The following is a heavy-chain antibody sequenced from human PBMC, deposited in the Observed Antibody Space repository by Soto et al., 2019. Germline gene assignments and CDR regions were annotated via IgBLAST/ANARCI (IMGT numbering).Heavy chain of an antibody. CDR3: ARSAHGVVVAASAEVTLHYYYYYYGMDV. V-gene: IGHV1-69*06. CDR1: GGTFSSYA. CDR2: IIPIFGTA. D-gene: IGHD2-15*01. Sequence: SVKVSCKASGGTFSSYAISWVRQAPGQGLEWMGGIIPIFGTANYAQKFQGRVTITADKSTSTAYMELSSLRSEDTAVYYCARSAHGVVVAASAEVTLHYYYYYYGMDVWGQGTTVTVSS. J-gene: IGHJ6*02.